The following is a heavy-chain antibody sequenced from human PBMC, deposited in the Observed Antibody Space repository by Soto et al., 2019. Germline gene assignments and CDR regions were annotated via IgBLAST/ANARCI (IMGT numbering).Heavy chain of an antibody. Sequence: EVQLAESGGGLAQPGGSLRLSCAASGFTLSGYAMDWVRQAPGKGLEYVSGISSNGVGTYYADSVQGRFTISRDNSKNTVYLQMGSLRPEDMAVYYCARRARPDVYYMDVWGKGTTVTVS. V-gene: IGHV3-64*07. CDR2: ISSNGVGT. J-gene: IGHJ6*03. D-gene: IGHD6-6*01. CDR1: GFTLSGYA. CDR3: ARRARPDVYYMDV.